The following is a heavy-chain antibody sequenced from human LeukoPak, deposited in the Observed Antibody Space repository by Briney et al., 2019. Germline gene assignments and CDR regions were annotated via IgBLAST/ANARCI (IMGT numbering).Heavy chain of an antibody. CDR3: AKDRSCTNNICHGDFDY. CDR1: RFTFSNYA. V-gene: IGHV3-23*01. Sequence: GGSLRLSCAASRFTFSNYAMSWVRQAPGKGLEWVSGISGSGGDTYYADSVKGRFTISRDNSKNTLYLQMNSLRAEDTAVYYCAKDRSCTNNICHGDFDYWGQGTLVTVSS. D-gene: IGHD2-8*01. J-gene: IGHJ4*02. CDR2: ISGSGGDT.